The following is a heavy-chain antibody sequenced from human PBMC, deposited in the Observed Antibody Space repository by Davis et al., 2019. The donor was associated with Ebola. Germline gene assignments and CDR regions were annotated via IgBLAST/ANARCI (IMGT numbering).Heavy chain of an antibody. CDR1: GFTFSSYA. Sequence: PGGSLRLSCAASGFTFSSYAMSWVRQTPGKGLEWVSTISSSGGNTYYADSVKGRFTISRDNSKNTLYLQMNSLRAEDTAVYYCARDVINVVGASRGIYYGLDVWGKGTTVTVSS. V-gene: IGHV3-23*01. J-gene: IGHJ6*04. CDR3: ARDVINVVGASRGIYYGLDV. D-gene: IGHD1-26*01. CDR2: ISSSGGNT.